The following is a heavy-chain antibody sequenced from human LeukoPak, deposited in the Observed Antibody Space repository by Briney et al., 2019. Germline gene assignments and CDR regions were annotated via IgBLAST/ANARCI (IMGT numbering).Heavy chain of an antibody. CDR2: INSNGGNT. D-gene: IGHD6-13*01. CDR3: AKDPHPYSSSWPIIYYFDY. Sequence: GGSLRLSCAASGFSFNNYAMYWVRQSPGKGLEYVSAINSNGGNTNYANSVKDRFTISRDNSKNTLYLQMNSLRAEDTAVYYCAKDPHPYSSSWPIIYYFDYWGQGTLVTVSS. V-gene: IGHV3-64*01. CDR1: GFSFNNYA. J-gene: IGHJ4*02.